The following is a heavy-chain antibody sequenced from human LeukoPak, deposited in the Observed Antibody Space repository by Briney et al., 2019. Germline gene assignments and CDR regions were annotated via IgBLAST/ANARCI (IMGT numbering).Heavy chain of an antibody. Sequence: LGESLKISCKASGYNFSTSWIAWVRQMPGKGLESLGIIYPGDSDTRYSPSFQGQVTISADQSITTAYLQWNSLEASDSAMYYCARQCTGTHCYSWAFDIWGQGTMVTVSS. CDR2: IYPGDSDT. D-gene: IGHD2-21*02. CDR3: ARQCTGTHCYSWAFDI. V-gene: IGHV5-51*01. J-gene: IGHJ3*02. CDR1: GYNFSTSW.